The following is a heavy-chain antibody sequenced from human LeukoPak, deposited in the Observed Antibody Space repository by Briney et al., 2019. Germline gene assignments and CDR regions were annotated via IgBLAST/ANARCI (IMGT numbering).Heavy chain of an antibody. CDR2: INPNSGGT. J-gene: IGHJ5*02. CDR3: ARLGPFYDSSSYGDYNWFDP. CDR1: GYTFTGYY. V-gene: IGHV1-2*06. Sequence: ASVKVSCKASGYTFTGYYMRWVRQAPGQGLEWMGRINPNSGGTNYAQKFQGRVTITADESTSTAYMELSSLRSEDTAVYYCARLGPFYDSSSYGDYNWFDPWGQGTLVTVSS. D-gene: IGHD3-22*01.